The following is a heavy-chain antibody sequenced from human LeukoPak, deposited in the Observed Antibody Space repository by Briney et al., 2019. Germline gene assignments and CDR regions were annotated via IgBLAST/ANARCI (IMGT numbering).Heavy chain of an antibody. D-gene: IGHD6-19*01. CDR1: GFTFSSYG. V-gene: IGHV3-23*01. Sequence: PGGSLRLSCAASGFTFSSYGMSWVRQAPGKGLQWVSAISGSGGSTYYADSVKGRFTISRDNSKNTLYLQMNSLRAEDTAVYYCAKDTTTGIAVPGGFDYWGQGTLVTVSS. CDR2: ISGSGGST. J-gene: IGHJ4*02. CDR3: AKDTTTGIAVPGGFDY.